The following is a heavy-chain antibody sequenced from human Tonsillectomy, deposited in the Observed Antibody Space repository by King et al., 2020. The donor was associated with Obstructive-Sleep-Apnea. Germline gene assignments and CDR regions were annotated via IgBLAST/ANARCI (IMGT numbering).Heavy chain of an antibody. CDR1: GFTFSTYG. D-gene: IGHD3-10*01. CDR2: IWYDGSNK. J-gene: IGHJ6*02. CDR3: ARGSGSYRKRGMDV. Sequence: VQLVESGGGVVQPGRSLSLFCAASGFTFSTYGMHWVRQAPGKGLEWGAVIWYDGSNKYYADSVKDRFTISRDNSKNTLYLQMNSLRADDTALYYCARGSGSYRKRGMDVWGQGTTVTVSS. V-gene: IGHV3-33*01.